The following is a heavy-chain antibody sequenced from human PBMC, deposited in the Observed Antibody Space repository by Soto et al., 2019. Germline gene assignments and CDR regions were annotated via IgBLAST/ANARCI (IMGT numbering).Heavy chain of an antibody. J-gene: IGHJ4*02. CDR1: GFNFSSYD. V-gene: IGHV3-13*01. Sequence: EVQLVESEGGLVQPGGSLRLSCAASGFNFSSYDMHWVRQVAGKGLEWVSAIGTGHDTYYPGSVKGRFTLSRENAKNSLYLQMNSLRAGDTAVYYCAREAAGTPFLIDYWGQGTLVAVSS. D-gene: IGHD6-19*01. CDR2: IGTGHDT. CDR3: AREAAGTPFLIDY.